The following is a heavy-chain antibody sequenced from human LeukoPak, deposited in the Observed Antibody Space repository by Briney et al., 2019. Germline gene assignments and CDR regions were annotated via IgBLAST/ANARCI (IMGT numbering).Heavy chain of an antibody. V-gene: IGHV2-70*04. Sequence: SGPALVKPTQTLTLTCTFSGFSLSTSGMRVSWIRQPPGKALELLARIDWDDDKFYSTSLKTRLTISKDTSKNQVVLTMTNMDPVDTATYYCARFLGGYSSSWYRFDYWGQGTLVTVSS. CDR2: IDWDDDK. J-gene: IGHJ4*02. D-gene: IGHD6-13*01. CDR3: ARFLGGYSSSWYRFDY. CDR1: GFSLSTSGMR.